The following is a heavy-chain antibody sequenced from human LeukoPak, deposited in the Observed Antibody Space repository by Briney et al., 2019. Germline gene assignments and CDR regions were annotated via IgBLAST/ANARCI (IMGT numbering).Heavy chain of an antibody. CDR2: IIPIFGTA. CDR3: ARHPDILTGYFDY. V-gene: IGHV1-69*05. J-gene: IGHJ4*02. Sequence: ASVKVSCKASGGTFSSYATSWVRQAPGQGLEWMGGIIPIFGTANYAQKFQGRVTITTDESTSTAYMELSSLRSEDTAVYYCARHPDILTGYFDYWGQGTLVTVSS. D-gene: IGHD3-9*01. CDR1: GGTFSSYA.